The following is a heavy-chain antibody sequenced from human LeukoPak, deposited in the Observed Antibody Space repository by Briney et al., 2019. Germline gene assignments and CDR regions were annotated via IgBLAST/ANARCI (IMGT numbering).Heavy chain of an antibody. J-gene: IGHJ4*02. CDR1: GGSITGGSYY. Sequence: SETLSLTCTVSGGSITGGSYYWGWIRQPPGKGLEWIGNMFYSGRTYYNPALKSRVTISGDTSKNQFSLKLSSVTAADTAVCYCASCGYTGYAIDYWGQGTLVTVSS. V-gene: IGHV4-39*01. CDR3: ASCGYTGYAIDY. CDR2: MFYSGRT. D-gene: IGHD5-12*01.